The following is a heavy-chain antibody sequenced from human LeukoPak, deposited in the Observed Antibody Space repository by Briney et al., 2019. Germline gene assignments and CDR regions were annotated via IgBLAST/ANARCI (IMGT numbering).Heavy chain of an antibody. D-gene: IGHD2-2*01. CDR3: ARDVLSYGDSGVDY. V-gene: IGHV3-48*02. Sequence: GGSLRLSCAASGFTFSSYTMTWVRQAPGKGLEWVSYISGSSTTIYYADSVKGRFTISRDNAKNSLYLQMNSLRDEDTAVYYCARDVLSYGDSGVDYWGQGTLVAVSS. CDR2: ISGSSTTI. J-gene: IGHJ4*02. CDR1: GFTFSSYT.